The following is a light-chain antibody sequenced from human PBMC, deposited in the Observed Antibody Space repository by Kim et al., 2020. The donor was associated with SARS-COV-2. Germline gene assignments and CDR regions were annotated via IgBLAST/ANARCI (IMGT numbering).Light chain of an antibody. CDR3: QQRSNGYT. J-gene: IGKJ2*01. Sequence: RSLSPGGRATLSCRASQSLSNYLAWYQQKPGQAPRLLIYDASNRATGVPARFSGSGSGTDFTLTISSLEPEDFAVYYCQQRSNGYTFGQGTKLEI. V-gene: IGKV3-11*01. CDR2: DAS. CDR1: QSLSNY.